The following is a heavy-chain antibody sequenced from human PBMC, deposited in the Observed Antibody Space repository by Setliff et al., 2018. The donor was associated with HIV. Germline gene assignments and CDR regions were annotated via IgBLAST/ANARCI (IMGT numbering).Heavy chain of an antibody. D-gene: IGHD3-9*01. CDR1: GGTFGSYS. CDR3: ARDVSGFDLFSSYMDV. Sequence: SVKVSCKASGGTFGSYSISWVRQAPGQGLEWMGYFDPQDGKTIYAQKFQGRVTMTEDTSTYTAYMELSGLRSEDTAVYYCARDVSGFDLFSSYMDVWGKGTTVTVSS. J-gene: IGHJ6*03. CDR2: FDPQDGKT. V-gene: IGHV1-69*10.